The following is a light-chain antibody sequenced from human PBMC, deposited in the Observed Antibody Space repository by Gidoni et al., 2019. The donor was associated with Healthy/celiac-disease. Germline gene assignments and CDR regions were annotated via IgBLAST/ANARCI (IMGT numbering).Light chain of an antibody. J-gene: IGKJ1*01. CDR2: AAS. V-gene: IGKV1-NL1*01. CDR3: QHYYSTPWT. Sequence: DIQMTQTPSSLSASVGDRVTITCRASQGISNSLAWYQQKPGKAPELLLYAASRLESGVPSRFSGSGSGTDYTLTISSLQPEDFATYYCQHYYSTPWTFGQGTKVEIK. CDR1: QGISNS.